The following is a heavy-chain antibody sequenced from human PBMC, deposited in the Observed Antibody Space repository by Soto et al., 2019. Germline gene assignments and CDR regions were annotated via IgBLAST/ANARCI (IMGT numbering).Heavy chain of an antibody. V-gene: IGHV5-51*01. CDR2: IYPGDSDT. CDR1: GYSFTSYC. D-gene: IGHD2-2*01. Sequence: PGEALKISCEGSGYSFTSYCIGWVRQMPGKGLEWMGIIYPGDSDTRYSPSFQGQVTISADKSISTAYLQWSSLKASDTAMYYCARHLVVPAAMFGYYYYYYMDVWGKGTTVTVSS. J-gene: IGHJ6*03. CDR3: ARHLVVPAAMFGYYYYYYMDV.